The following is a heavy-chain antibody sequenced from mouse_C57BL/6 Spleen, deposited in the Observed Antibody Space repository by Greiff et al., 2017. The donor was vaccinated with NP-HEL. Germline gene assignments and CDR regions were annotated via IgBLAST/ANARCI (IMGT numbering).Heavy chain of an antibody. D-gene: IGHD2-3*01. J-gene: IGHJ2*01. CDR3: ARRGGYYVFDY. V-gene: IGHV1-26*01. CDR1: GYTFTDYY. CDR2: INPNNGGT. Sequence: EVQLQQSGPELVKPWASVKISCKASGYTFTDYYMNWVKQSHGKSLEWIGDINPNNGGTSYNQKFKGKATLTVDKSSSTAYMELRSLTSEDSAVYYCARRGGYYVFDYWGQGTTLTVSS.